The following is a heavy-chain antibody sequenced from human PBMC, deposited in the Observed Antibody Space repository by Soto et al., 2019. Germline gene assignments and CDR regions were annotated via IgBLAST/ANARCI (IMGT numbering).Heavy chain of an antibody. Sequence: PGGSLRLSCAASGFTFSSYAMSWVRQAPGKGLEWVSTNSASGGSTNYADSVKGRFTISRDNSKNTLYLQMNSLRAEDTAVYYFARRPDYFDYWGQGALVTVSS. V-gene: IGHV3-23*01. CDR3: ARRPDYFDY. CDR1: GFTFSSYA. J-gene: IGHJ4*02. CDR2: NSASGGST.